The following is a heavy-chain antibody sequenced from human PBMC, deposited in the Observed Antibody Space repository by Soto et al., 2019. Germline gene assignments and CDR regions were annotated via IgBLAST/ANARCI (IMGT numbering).Heavy chain of an antibody. J-gene: IGHJ3*02. D-gene: IGHD6-6*01. Sequence: SETLSLTCTVSGGSISSYYWSWIRQPPGKGLEWIGYIYYSGSTNYNPSLKSRVTISVDTSKNQFSLKLSSVTAADTAVYYCASGSIAARRADAFDIWGQGTMVTVSS. V-gene: IGHV4-59*01. CDR2: IYYSGST. CDR3: ASGSIAARRADAFDI. CDR1: GGSISSYY.